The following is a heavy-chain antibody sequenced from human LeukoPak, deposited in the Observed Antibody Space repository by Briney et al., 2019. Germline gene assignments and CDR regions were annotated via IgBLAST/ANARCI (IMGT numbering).Heavy chain of an antibody. Sequence: SETLSLTCTVSGGSISSYYWSWIRQPPGKGLEWIGYIYYSGSTNYNPSLKSRVTISVDTSKNQFSLKLSSVTAADTAVYYCAGLRFLEWSRHYYYGMDVWGQGTTVTVSS. CDR2: IYYSGST. CDR1: GGSISSYY. J-gene: IGHJ6*02. V-gene: IGHV4-59*01. D-gene: IGHD3-3*01. CDR3: AGLRFLEWSRHYYYGMDV.